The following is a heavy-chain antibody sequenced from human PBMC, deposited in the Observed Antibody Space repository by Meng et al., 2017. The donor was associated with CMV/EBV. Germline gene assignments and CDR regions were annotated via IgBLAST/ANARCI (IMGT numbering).Heavy chain of an antibody. V-gene: IGHV4-34*01. Sequence: GPLRLSCAVYGGSFSGYYWSWIRQPPGKGLEWIGEINHSGSTNYNPSLKSRVTTSVDTSKNQFSLKLSSVTAADTAVYYCARSSYYDSSGYYYLGGMDVWGQGTTVTVSS. D-gene: IGHD3-22*01. CDR3: ARSSYYDSSGYYYLGGMDV. CDR2: INHSGST. J-gene: IGHJ6*02. CDR1: GGSFSGYY.